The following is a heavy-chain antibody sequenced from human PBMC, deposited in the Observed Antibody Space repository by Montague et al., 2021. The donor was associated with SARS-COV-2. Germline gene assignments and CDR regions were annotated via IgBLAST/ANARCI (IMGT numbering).Heavy chain of an antibody. V-gene: IGHV3-48*03. CDR2: ISSSGGGSTK. D-gene: IGHD2-21*01. J-gene: IGHJ6*02. Sequence: SLRLSCAASGFIFSSCEMNWVRQAPGKGLEWISYISSSGGGSTKYYTDXVKGRFTISRDNAKNSLYLQMNSLRVEDTAIYYCARDRDWDDWCGMDVWGQGTTVTVSS. CDR1: GFIFSSCE. CDR3: ARDRDWDDWCGMDV.